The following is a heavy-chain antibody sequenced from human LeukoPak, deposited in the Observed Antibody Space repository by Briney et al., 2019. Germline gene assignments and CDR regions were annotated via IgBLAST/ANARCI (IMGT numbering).Heavy chain of an antibody. D-gene: IGHD3-22*01. CDR1: GGSISSSSYY. CDR2: IYYSGST. V-gene: IGHV4-39*07. J-gene: IGHJ4*02. Sequence: SETLSLTCTVSGGSISSSSYYWGWIRQPPGKGREWIGSIYYSGSTYYNPSLKSRVTISVDTSKNQFSLKLSSVTAADTAVYYCARPFGNYYDSSGYFHWGQGTLVTVSS. CDR3: ARPFGNYYDSSGYFH.